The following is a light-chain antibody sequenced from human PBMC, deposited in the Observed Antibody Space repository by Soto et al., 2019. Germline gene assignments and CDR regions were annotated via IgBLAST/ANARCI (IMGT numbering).Light chain of an antibody. V-gene: IGLV1-40*01. CDR1: SSNIGANHD. CDR2: SNA. CDR3: QSYDISLSGVV. J-gene: IGLJ2*01. Sequence: QSVLTQPPSVSGAPGQTLTISCTGTSSNIGANHDVHWYQQLPGTAPKLLIYSNAFRPSGVPDRFSGSKSGTSASLAITGLQADDEADYFCQSYDISLSGVVFGGGTKVTVL.